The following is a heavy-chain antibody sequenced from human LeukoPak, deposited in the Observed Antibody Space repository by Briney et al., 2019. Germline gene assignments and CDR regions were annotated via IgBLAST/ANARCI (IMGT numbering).Heavy chain of an antibody. D-gene: IGHD5-18*01. CDR2: INPNSGGT. CDR1: GYTFTGYY. CDR3: ARARSGTADY. J-gene: IGHJ4*02. Sequence: ASVKVSRKASGYTFTGYYMHWVRQAPGQGLEWMGWINPNSGGTNYAQKFQGRVTMTRDTSISTAYMELSSLKSDDTAVYYCARARSGTADYWGRGTLVTVSS. V-gene: IGHV1-2*02.